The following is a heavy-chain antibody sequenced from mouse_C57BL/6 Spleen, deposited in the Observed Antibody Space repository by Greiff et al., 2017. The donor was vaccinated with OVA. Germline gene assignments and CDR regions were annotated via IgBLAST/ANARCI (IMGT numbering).Heavy chain of an antibody. CDR3: AYYSNYVGYFDV. CDR1: GYTFTSYW. CDR2: IDPSDSVT. Sequence: QVQLQQPGAELVRPGSSVKLSCKASGYTFTSYWMHWVKQRPIQGLEWIGNIDPSDSVTHYNQKFKDKATLTVDKSSSTAYMQLSSLTSEDSAVYYCAYYSNYVGYFDVWGTGTTVTVSS. V-gene: IGHV1-52*01. J-gene: IGHJ1*03. D-gene: IGHD2-5*01.